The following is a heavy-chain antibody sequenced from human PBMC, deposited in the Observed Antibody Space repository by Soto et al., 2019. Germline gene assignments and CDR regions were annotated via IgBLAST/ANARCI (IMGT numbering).Heavy chain of an antibody. D-gene: IGHD3-9*01. CDR1: GGSISSSSYY. Sequence: SETLSLTCTVSGGSISSSSYYWGWIRQPPGKGLEWIGSIYYSGSTYYNPSLKSRVTISVDTSKNQFSLKLNSLTAADTAVYYCLRFWPPPCSDALTDYTDAYEYCGQGTLVTVSS. CDR2: IYYSGST. J-gene: IGHJ4*02. V-gene: IGHV4-39*01. CDR3: LRFWPPPCSDALTDYTDAYEY.